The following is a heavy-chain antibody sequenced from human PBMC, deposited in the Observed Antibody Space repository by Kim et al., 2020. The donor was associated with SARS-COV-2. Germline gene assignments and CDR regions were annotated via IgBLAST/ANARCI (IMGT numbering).Heavy chain of an antibody. CDR3: ARAEEGIAARPDY. V-gene: IGHV3-33*01. Sequence: YADSVKGRFTISRDNSKNPLYLQMNSLRVEDTAVYYCARAEEGIAARPDYWGQGTLVTVSS. D-gene: IGHD6-6*01. J-gene: IGHJ4*02.